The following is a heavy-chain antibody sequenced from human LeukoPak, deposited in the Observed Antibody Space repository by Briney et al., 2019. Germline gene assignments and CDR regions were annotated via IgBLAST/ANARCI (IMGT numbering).Heavy chain of an antibody. CDR2: IKQDGSEK. J-gene: IGHJ4*02. D-gene: IGHD2-2*01. CDR3: ARVRVEDIVVVPPSH. V-gene: IGHV3-7*01. Sequence: GGSLRLSCAASGFTFSSYWMSWVRQAPGKGLEWVANIKQDGSEKYYVDSVKGRFTISRDNAKNSLYLQMNSLRAEDTAVYYCARVRVEDIVVVPPSHWGQGTLVTVSS. CDR1: GFTFSSYW.